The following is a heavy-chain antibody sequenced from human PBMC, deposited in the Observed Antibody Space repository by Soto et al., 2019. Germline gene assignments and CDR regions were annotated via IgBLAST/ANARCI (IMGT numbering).Heavy chain of an antibody. CDR3: ARGSSIRGRKCGSCYRNYFDY. D-gene: IGHD2-15*01. Sequence: SETLSLTCAVYGGSFSGYYWSWIRQPPGKGLEWIGEINHSGSTNYNPSLKSRVTISVDTSKNQLSLKLSSVTAADTAVYYCARGSSIRGRKCGSCYRNYFDYWGQGTLVTVSS. CDR2: INHSGST. J-gene: IGHJ4*02. CDR1: GGSFSGYY. V-gene: IGHV4-34*01.